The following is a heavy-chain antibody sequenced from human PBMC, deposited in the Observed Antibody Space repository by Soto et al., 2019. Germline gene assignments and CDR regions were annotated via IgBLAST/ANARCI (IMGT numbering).Heavy chain of an antibody. Sequence: ASVKVSCKASGYSFTGYYVHWVRLAPGQGLEWMGWINPNSGGTNHAQKFQGRVTMTRDTSISTAYMELTRLTSNDTAVYFCAREAGTIGNYYYGMDVWGQGTTVPVSS. CDR3: AREAGTIGNYYYGMDV. V-gene: IGHV1-2*02. CDR1: GYSFTGYY. J-gene: IGHJ6*02. CDR2: INPNSGGT. D-gene: IGHD1-7*01.